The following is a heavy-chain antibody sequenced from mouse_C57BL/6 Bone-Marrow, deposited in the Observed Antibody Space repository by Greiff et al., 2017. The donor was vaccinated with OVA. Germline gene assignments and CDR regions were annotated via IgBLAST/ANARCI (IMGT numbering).Heavy chain of an antibody. Sequence: QVQLQQSGAELVRPGTSVKVSCKASGYAFTNYLIEWVKQRPGQGLEWIGVINPGSGGTNYNEKFKGKATLTADKSSSTAYMQLSSLTSEDSAVYFCARCGDYWGQGTTLTVSS. CDR3: ARCGDY. J-gene: IGHJ2*01. CDR2: INPGSGGT. V-gene: IGHV1-54*01. CDR1: GYAFTNYL.